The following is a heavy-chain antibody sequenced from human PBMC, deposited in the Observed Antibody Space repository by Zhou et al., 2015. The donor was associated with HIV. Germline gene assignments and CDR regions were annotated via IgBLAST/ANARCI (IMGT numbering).Heavy chain of an antibody. Sequence: QVQLVQSGAEVKKPGSSVKVSCKASGGTFSSYAISWVRQAPGQGLEWMGGIIPIFGTANYAQKFQGRVTITADESTSTAYMELSSLRSEDTAVYYCARDRNRESRGYSYGYNWFDPWGQGTLVTVSS. CDR2: IIPIFGTA. CDR1: GGTFSSYA. D-gene: IGHD5-18*01. CDR3: ARDRNRESRGYSYGYNWFDP. V-gene: IGHV1-69*01. J-gene: IGHJ5*02.